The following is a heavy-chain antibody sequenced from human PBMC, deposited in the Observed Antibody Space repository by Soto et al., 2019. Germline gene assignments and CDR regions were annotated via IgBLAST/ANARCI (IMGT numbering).Heavy chain of an antibody. J-gene: IGHJ4*02. V-gene: IGHV3-30*03. D-gene: IGHD2-21*02. Sequence: QVQLVESGGGVVQPGRSLRLSCAASGFTFSSYGMHWVRQAPGKGLEWVAVISYDGSNKYYADSVKGRFTISRDNSKSTLYLQMNSLRAEDTAVYYCARGIYAGVVTPIDYWGQGTLVTVSS. CDR3: ARGIYAGVVTPIDY. CDR1: GFTFSSYG. CDR2: ISYDGSNK.